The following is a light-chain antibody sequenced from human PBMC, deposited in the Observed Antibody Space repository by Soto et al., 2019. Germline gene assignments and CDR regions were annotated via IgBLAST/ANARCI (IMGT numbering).Light chain of an antibody. V-gene: IGKV3-20*01. J-gene: IGKJ1*01. CDR1: ERIYSAY. Sequence: IVLTQSPATLSLSPGERATLSCRASERIYSAYLGWYQQKPGQAPRLLIYGTSSRATGIPDRFSGSGSGTDFTLTISRLEPEDFAVYYCQQYGNSPITFGQGTKVDIK. CDR2: GTS. CDR3: QQYGNSPIT.